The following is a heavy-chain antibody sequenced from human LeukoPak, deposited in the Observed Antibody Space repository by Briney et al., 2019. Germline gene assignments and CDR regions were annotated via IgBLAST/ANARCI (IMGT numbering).Heavy chain of an antibody. Sequence: GRSLRLSCAASGFTFSSYAMRWVRQAPGKGLEWVAVISYDGSNKYYADSVKGRFTISRDNSKNTLYLQMNSLRAEDTAVYYCARAFDYGDIYYYYYYGMDVWGQGTTVTVSS. V-gene: IGHV3-30-3*01. CDR3: ARAFDYGDIYYYYYYGMDV. CDR2: ISYDGSNK. CDR1: GFTFSSYA. J-gene: IGHJ6*02. D-gene: IGHD4-17*01.